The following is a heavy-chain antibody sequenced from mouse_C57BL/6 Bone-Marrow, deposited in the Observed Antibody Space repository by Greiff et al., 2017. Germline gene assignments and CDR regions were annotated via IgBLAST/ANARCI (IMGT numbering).Heavy chain of an antibody. Sequence: QVQLQQSGAELARPGASVKMSCKASGYTFTRYTMHWVKQRPGQGLEWIGYINPSSGYTKYNQKFKDKATLTADKSSSTAYMQLSSLTSEDSAVYYCARFWYFDVWGTGTTVTVSS. CDR2: INPSSGYT. CDR1: GYTFTRYT. J-gene: IGHJ1*03. CDR3: ARFWYFDV. V-gene: IGHV1-4*01.